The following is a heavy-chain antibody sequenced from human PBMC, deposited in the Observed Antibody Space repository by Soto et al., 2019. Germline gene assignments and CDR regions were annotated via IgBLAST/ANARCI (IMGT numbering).Heavy chain of an antibody. V-gene: IGHV1-18*01. Sequence: ASVKVSCKASGYTFTSYGISWVRQAPGQGLEWMGWISAYNGNTNYAQKLQGRVTMTTDTSTSTAYMELRSLRSDDTAVYYCARELGLTNYYYYYMDVWGKGTTVTVSS. D-gene: IGHD4-4*01. CDR1: GYTFTSYG. J-gene: IGHJ6*03. CDR3: ARELGLTNYYYYYMDV. CDR2: ISAYNGNT.